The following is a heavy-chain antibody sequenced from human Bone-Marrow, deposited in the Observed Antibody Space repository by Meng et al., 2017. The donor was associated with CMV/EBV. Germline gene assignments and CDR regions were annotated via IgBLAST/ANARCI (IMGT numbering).Heavy chain of an antibody. D-gene: IGHD2-2*02. Sequence: GESLKISCAASGFTFSSYWMSWVRQAPGKGLEWLAFIRYDGSNEYYADSVKGRFTISRDNSKNSLYLQMNSLRAEDTAVYYCAIVAGYTASGWGQGTLVTVYS. CDR3: AIVAGYTASG. J-gene: IGHJ4*02. CDR2: IRYDGSNE. CDR1: GFTFSSYW. V-gene: IGHV3-30*02.